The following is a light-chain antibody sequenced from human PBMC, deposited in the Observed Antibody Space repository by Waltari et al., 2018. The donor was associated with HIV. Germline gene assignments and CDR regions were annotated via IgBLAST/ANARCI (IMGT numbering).Light chain of an antibody. J-gene: IGLJ2*01. CDR2: DVS. CDR3: SSHAGSKVV. CDR1: SSDVGGYNY. V-gene: IGLV2-8*01. Sequence: QSALTQPPSASGSPGQSVTLSCTGTSSDVGGYNYVSWHQQHPGKAPKLMIYDVSQRPSGVPDRFSGSKSGTTASLTVSGLQPEDEADYYCSSHAGSKVVFGGGTRLTVL.